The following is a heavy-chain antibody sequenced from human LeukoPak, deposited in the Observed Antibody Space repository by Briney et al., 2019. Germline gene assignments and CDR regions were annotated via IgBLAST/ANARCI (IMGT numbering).Heavy chain of an antibody. CDR3: AKDRGVYSSSWYSNWFDP. V-gene: IGHV3-23*01. CDR2: ISGSGGST. Sequence: GGSLRLSCAASGFTFSSYAMSWVRQAPGKGLEWVSAISGSGGSTYYADSVKGRFTISRDNSKNTLYLQMNSLRAEDTAVYYCAKDRGVYSSSWYSNWFDPWGQGTLVTVSS. D-gene: IGHD6-13*01. CDR1: GFTFSSYA. J-gene: IGHJ5*02.